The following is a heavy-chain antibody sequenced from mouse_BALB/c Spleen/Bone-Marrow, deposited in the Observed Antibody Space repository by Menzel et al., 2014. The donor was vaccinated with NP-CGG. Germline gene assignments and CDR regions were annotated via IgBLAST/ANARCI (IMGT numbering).Heavy chain of an antibody. CDR3: RRSVGNPFDH. CDR1: DYTFTDHA. J-gene: IGHJ2*01. Sequence: QVQLKESDAELVKPGASVKISCKASDYTFTDHAIHWVKQKPEQGLEWIGYISPGNGDIKYNEKFKGKATLTADKSSSTAYMQLSGLTSEDSAVYICRRSVGNPFDHWGQGTTLTVSS. CDR2: ISPGNGDI. D-gene: IGHD2-1*01. V-gene: IGHV1S53*02.